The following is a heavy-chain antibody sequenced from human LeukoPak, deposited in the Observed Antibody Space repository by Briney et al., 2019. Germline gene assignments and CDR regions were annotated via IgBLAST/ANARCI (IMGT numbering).Heavy chain of an antibody. V-gene: IGHV3-21*01. CDR2: ISSSSSYI. J-gene: IGHJ4*02. CDR1: GFTFSSYS. D-gene: IGHD3-22*01. CDR3: ARDSSGYQ. Sequence: GGSLRLSCAASGFTFSSYSMNWVRQAPGKGLEWVSSISSSSSYIYYADSVKGRFTLSSDNAKNSLYLQMNSLKAEDTAVYYCARDSSGYQWGQGTLVTVSS.